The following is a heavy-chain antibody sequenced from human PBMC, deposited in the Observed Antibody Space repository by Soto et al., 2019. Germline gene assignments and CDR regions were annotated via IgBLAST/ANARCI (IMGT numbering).Heavy chain of an antibody. CDR3: GMLGGLSGGSGGVDV. D-gene: IGHD5-12*01. V-gene: IGHV3-72*01. CDR1: GLIFSDYH. CDR2: IRRKANSYTT. Sequence: EVQLVESGGGLVQPGGSLRLSCAASGLIFSDYHMDWVRQAPGKGLEWVGRIRRKANSYTTEYAASVTGRFTISRDDSKNALYLQMNSQRSYDTAVYNFGMLGGLSGGSGGVDVWCQGTGVSVSS. J-gene: IGHJ6*01.